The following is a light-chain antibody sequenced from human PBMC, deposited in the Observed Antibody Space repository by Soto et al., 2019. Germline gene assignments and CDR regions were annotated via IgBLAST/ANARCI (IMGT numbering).Light chain of an antibody. CDR2: GAS. CDR3: QQYNNWPFT. Sequence: EIAMMQSPATLSVSPGERVTLSCGASQSVSRNLAWYQQKPGQAPRLLIYGASTRATGIPARFSGSGSGTEFTLTISSLQSEDFAVYYCQQYNNWPFTFGPGTKVDIK. CDR1: QSVSRN. V-gene: IGKV3-15*01. J-gene: IGKJ3*01.